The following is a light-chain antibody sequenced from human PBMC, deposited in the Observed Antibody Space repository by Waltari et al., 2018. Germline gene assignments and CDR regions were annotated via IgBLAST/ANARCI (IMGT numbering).Light chain of an antibody. J-gene: IGLJ2*01. Sequence: QSVLTQPPSVSGAPGQRVTISCTGSSANIGAGYDVHWDQQLPGTAPNLIINGNGNRPYGAPDRFSGSKSGTSASLAITGLQAEDEADYYCQSYDSSLSGSGVFGGGTKLTVL. CDR2: GNG. CDR3: QSYDSSLSGSGV. V-gene: IGLV1-40*01. CDR1: SANIGAGYD.